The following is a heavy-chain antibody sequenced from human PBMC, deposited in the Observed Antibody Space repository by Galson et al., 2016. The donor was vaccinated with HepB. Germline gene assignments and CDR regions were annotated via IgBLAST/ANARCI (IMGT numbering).Heavy chain of an antibody. V-gene: IGHV4-34*01. J-gene: IGHJ6*02. CDR3: TREWGTYCTSTRRGPSCNDYYYGLDV. D-gene: IGHD2-8*01. Sequence: SETLSLTCAVYGGSFSGYYWTWIRQPPGKGLEWIGEINHSGSTNYSPSLQSRVTISVDTSNRHFSLKLSSVTAADTAVYYCTREWGTYCTSTRRGPSCNDYYYGLDVWGQGTTVAVSS. CDR1: GGSFSGYY. CDR2: INHSGST.